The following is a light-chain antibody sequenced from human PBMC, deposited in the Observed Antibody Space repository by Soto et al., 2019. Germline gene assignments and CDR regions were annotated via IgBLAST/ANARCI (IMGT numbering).Light chain of an antibody. CDR2: EVT. V-gene: IGLV2-8*01. CDR3: SSYAGSSNLYV. Sequence: QSVLTQPPCASGSLGQSVTISCTGTASDVGVYNYVSWYQQHPGKAPKLMIYEVTKRPSGVPDRFSGSKSGNTASLTVSGLQAEDEADYYCSSYAGSSNLYVFGTGTKVTVL. CDR1: ASDVGVYNY. J-gene: IGLJ1*01.